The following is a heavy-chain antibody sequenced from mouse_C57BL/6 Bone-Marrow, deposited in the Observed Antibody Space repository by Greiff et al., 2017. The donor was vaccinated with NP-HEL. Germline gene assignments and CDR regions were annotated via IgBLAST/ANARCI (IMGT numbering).Heavy chain of an antibody. CDR1: GFSLTSYG. D-gene: IGHD2-4*01. J-gene: IGHJ3*01. CDR3: APLYYDYDGFAY. V-gene: IGHV2-2*01. Sequence: VKLMESGPGLVQPSQSLSITCTVSGFSLTSYGVHWVRQSPGKGLEWLGVIWSGGSTDYNAAFISRLSISKDNSKSQVFFKMNSLQADDTAIYYCAPLYYDYDGFAYWGQGTLVTVSA. CDR2: IWSGGST.